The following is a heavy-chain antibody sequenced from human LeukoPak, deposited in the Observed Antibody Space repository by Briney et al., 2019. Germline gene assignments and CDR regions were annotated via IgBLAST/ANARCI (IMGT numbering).Heavy chain of an antibody. D-gene: IGHD3-22*01. CDR2: IYTSGST. CDR3: ANLHRDSDGYYYVDN. V-gene: IGHV4-4*07. Sequence: SETLSLTCSVSGGSISNYYWSWIRQPAGKGLEWIGRIYTSGSTKYNPSLKSRVTMSLDKSKNQFSLKLSSVIAADTVVYYCANLHRDSDGYYYVDNWGQGTLVTVSS. J-gene: IGHJ4*02. CDR1: GGSISNYY.